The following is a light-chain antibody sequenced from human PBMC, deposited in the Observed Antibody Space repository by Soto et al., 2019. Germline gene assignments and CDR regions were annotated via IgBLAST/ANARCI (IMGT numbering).Light chain of an antibody. V-gene: IGKV1-5*01. J-gene: IGKJ3*01. CDR1: QNINSW. CDR2: DAS. Sequence: DIQMTQSPSTLSASVGDRVTITCRASQNINSWLAWYQQKSGKAPKLLIYDASTLESGVPSRFGGSGSGTDFTLTVSSLQPEDFATYYCQQLFMYPPTFGPGTKVDIK. CDR3: QQLFMYPPT.